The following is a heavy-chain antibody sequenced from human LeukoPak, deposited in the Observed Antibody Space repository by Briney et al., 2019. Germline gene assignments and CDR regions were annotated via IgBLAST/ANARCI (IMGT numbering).Heavy chain of an antibody. D-gene: IGHD1-1*01. CDR1: GYTFTGYY. V-gene: IGHV1-2*02. CDR3: AKQLGSHRFDP. Sequence: AASVKVSCKAPGYTFTGYYMHWVRQAPGQGLEWMGWINPNSGGTNYAQKFQGRVTMTRDTSISTAYMELSRLRSDDTAVYYCAKQLGSHRFDPWGQGTLVTVSS. CDR2: INPNSGGT. J-gene: IGHJ5*02.